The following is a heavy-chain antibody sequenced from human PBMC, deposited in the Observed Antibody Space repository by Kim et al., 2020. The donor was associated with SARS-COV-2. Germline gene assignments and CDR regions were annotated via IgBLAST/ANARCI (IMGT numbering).Heavy chain of an antibody. Sequence: GGSLRLSCAASGFTFSNAWMSWVRQAPGKGLEWVGRIKSKTDGGTTDYAAPVKGRFTISRDDSKNTLYLQMNSLKTEDTAVYYCTTESLLRWPTGWYFDLWGRGTLVTVSS. J-gene: IGHJ2*01. CDR3: TTESLLRWPTGWYFDL. CDR1: GFTFSNAW. D-gene: IGHD1-1*01. CDR2: IKSKTDGGTT. V-gene: IGHV3-15*01.